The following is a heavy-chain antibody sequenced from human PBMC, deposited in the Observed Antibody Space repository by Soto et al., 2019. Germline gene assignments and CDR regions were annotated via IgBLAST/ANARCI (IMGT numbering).Heavy chain of an antibody. Sequence: QVQLQESGPGLVKPSETLSLTCTVSGGSISSYYWSWIRQPPGKGLEWIGYIYYSGSTNYNPSLXSXVXIPXDTYKNQFSLKLSSVTAADTAVYYCARRYGGNFDYWGQGTLVTVSS. CDR1: GGSISSYY. V-gene: IGHV4-59*01. CDR3: ARRYGGNFDY. CDR2: IYYSGST. J-gene: IGHJ4*02. D-gene: IGHD3-16*01.